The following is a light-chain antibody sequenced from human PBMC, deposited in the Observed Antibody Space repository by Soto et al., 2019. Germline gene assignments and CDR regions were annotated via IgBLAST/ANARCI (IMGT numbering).Light chain of an antibody. Sequence: QSVLTQPPSVSGAPGQRVTISCTGSTSNIGAGYDVHWYQQLPGTAPKLLIYGNSNRPSGVPDRFSGSKSGTSASLAITGLQAEDAADYYCQSDDSSLSGCVFGTGTKVTVL. CDR2: GNS. CDR1: TSNIGAGYD. CDR3: QSDDSSLSGCV. V-gene: IGLV1-40*01. J-gene: IGLJ1*01.